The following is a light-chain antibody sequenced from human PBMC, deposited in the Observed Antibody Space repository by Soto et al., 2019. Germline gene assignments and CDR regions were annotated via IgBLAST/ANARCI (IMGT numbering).Light chain of an antibody. CDR3: QQSYSTPRT. CDR1: QGISSY. CDR2: AAS. V-gene: IGKV1-39*01. Sequence: DIQMTQSPSSLSASVGERVTITCRASQGISSYLNWYQQKPGKAPKLLIYAASSLQSGVPSRFSGSGSGTDFTLTISSLQPEDFATYYCQQSYSTPRTFGQGTKLEIK. J-gene: IGKJ2*01.